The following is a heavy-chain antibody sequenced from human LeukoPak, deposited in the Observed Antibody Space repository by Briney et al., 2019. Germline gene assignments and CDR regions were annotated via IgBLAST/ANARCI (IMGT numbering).Heavy chain of an antibody. CDR1: GYTFTNYG. D-gene: IGHD4-23*01. Sequence: ASVKASCKASGYTFTNYGVTWVRQAPGQGLEWMGWISGSNGNTKYAQKVQGRVTMTTDTSTTTAYMELRSLTSDDTAVYYCARDGGNSGGANSPWGQGTLVTVSS. CDR3: ARDGGNSGGANSP. J-gene: IGHJ5*02. CDR2: ISGSNGNT. V-gene: IGHV1-18*01.